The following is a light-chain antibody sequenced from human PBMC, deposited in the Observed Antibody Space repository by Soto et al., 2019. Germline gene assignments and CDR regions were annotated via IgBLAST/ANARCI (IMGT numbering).Light chain of an antibody. CDR3: QQRGSGPPT. V-gene: IGKV3-11*01. CDR2: DAS. J-gene: IGKJ2*01. CDR1: QSVSSY. Sequence: EIVLTQSPATLSLSPGERATLSCRASQSVSSYLAWYQQKPGQAPRLLIYDASKRATGIPARFSGSGSATDFTLTISSLEPEDFAVYYCQQRGSGPPTFGQGTKVEIK.